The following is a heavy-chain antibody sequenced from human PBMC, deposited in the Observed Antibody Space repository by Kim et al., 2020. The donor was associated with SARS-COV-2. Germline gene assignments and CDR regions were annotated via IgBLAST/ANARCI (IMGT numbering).Heavy chain of an antibody. V-gene: IGHV3-30*04. CDR3: ARDQYNGRFGESFDY. Sequence: GGSLRLSCAASGFTFSSYAMHWVRQAPGKGLEWVAVISYDGSNKYYADSVKGRFTISRDNSKNTLYLQMNSLRAEDTAVYYCARDQYNGRFGESFDYWGQGTLVTVSS. D-gene: IGHD3-10*01. CDR1: GFTFSSYA. CDR2: ISYDGSNK. J-gene: IGHJ4*02.